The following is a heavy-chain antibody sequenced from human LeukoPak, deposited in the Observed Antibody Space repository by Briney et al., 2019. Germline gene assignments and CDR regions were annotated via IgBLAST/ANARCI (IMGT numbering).Heavy chain of an antibody. J-gene: IGHJ4*02. CDR1: GFTFSSYA. D-gene: IGHD5-18*01. CDR2: ISGNGGRT. Sequence: PGGSLRLSCAASGFTFSSYAMSWVRQAPGKGLEWVSVISGNGGRTYYADSVKGRFTISRDNSKNTLYLQMNSLRGEDTAVYYCAKVRDLDTVLGRSDNWGQGTLVTVSS. CDR3: AKVRDLDTVLGRSDN. V-gene: IGHV3-23*01.